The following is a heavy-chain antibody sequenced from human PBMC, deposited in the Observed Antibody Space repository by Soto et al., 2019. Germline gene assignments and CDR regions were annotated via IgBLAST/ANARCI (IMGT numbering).Heavy chain of an antibody. CDR1: VGTFSDYN. CDR2: IIPKLGIT. D-gene: IGHD2-8*01. Sequence: VQLVQSGAEVKRPGSSVKVSCKAPVGTFSDYNIAWVRQARGQGLEWMGRIIPKLGITNYAHKFQDRVRITADKATSTAYMELTSLRYEATAVYFCARVEGTRTTNFYHYMDVWGEGTAVTVS. J-gene: IGHJ6*03. CDR3: ARVEGTRTTNFYHYMDV. V-gene: IGHV1-69*02.